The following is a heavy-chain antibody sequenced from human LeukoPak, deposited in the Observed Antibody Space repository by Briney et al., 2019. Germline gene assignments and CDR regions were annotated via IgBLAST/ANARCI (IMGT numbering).Heavy chain of an antibody. V-gene: IGHV3-33*01. CDR3: ARGLYCTSTSCYFGGGNYYYYMDV. D-gene: IGHD2-2*01. Sequence: PGGSLRLSCAASGFTFTTYSMHWVRQAPGKGLERVAVIWNDGTNTYYADSVKGRFTISRDNSKNMLYLQMNSLRAEDTAVYYCARGLYCTSTSCYFGGGNYYYYMDVWGKGTTVTVSS. CDR2: IWNDGTNT. CDR1: GFTFTTYS. J-gene: IGHJ6*03.